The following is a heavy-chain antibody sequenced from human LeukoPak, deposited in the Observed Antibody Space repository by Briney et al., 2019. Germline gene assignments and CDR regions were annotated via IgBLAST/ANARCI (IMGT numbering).Heavy chain of an antibody. V-gene: IGHV1-69*01. J-gene: IGHJ6*04. CDR2: IIPIFGTA. CDR3: ARGPGSSGWYGAAYYYGMDV. Sequence: SVKVSCKASGGTFSSYAISCVRQAPGQGLEWMGGIIPIFGTANYAQKFQGRVTITADESTSTAYMELSSPRSEDTAVYYCARGPGSSGWYGAAYYYGMDVWGKGTTVTVSS. D-gene: IGHD6-19*01. CDR1: GGTFSSYA.